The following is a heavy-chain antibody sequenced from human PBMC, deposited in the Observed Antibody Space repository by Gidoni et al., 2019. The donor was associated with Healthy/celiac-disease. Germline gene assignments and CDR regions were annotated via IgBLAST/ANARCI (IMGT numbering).Heavy chain of an antibody. CDR1: GFTFSSYA. J-gene: IGHJ4*02. D-gene: IGHD3-3*01. V-gene: IGHV3-23*01. Sequence: EVQLLESGGGLVQPGGSLRLSCAASGFTFSSYAMSWVRQAPGKGLAWVSAISGSGGSTYYADSVKGRFTISRDNSKNTLYLQMNSLRAEDTAVYYCAKGGPFYDFWSGYSLVLFDYWGQGTLVTVSS. CDR3: AKGGPFYDFWSGYSLVLFDY. CDR2: ISGSGGST.